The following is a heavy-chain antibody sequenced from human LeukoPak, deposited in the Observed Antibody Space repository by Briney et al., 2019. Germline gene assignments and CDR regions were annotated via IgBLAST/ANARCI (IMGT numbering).Heavy chain of an antibody. V-gene: IGHV3-66*01. CDR1: GFTVSSNY. J-gene: IGHJ6*02. CDR3: VKEGLTFIRGGNGMDV. D-gene: IGHD3-10*01. CDR2: IYSGGST. Sequence: GGSLRLSCAASGFTVSSNYMSWVRQAPGKGLEWVSVIYSGGSTYYADSVKGRFTISRDNSKNTLYLQMSSLRAEDTAVYYCVKEGLTFIRGGNGMDVWGQGTTVTVSS.